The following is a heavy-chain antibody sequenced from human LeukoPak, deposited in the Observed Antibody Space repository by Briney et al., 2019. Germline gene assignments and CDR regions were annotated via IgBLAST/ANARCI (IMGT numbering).Heavy chain of an antibody. CDR3: ATSGSGSYYVS. Sequence: PGGSLRLSCAASGFTFSSYAMSWVRQAPGKGLEWVSAISGSGGSTYYADSVKGRFTISRDNSKNTLYLQMNSLRAEDTAIYYCATSGSGSYYVSWGQGTLVTVSS. CDR2: ISGSGGST. J-gene: IGHJ5*02. V-gene: IGHV3-23*01. CDR1: GFTFSSYA. D-gene: IGHD3-10*01.